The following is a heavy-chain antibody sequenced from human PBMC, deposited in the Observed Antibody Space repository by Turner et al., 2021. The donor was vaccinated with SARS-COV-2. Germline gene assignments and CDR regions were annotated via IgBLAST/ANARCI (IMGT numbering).Heavy chain of an antibody. Sequence: EVQLVESRGGLVKPGWSLNLSCEASGSTFSSYSMNWVRQATGKGLEWVSSITSSSSYIYYADSVKGRFTISRDNAKNSLYLQMNSLRAEDTAVYYCATIAAAGIAVYHYYGMDVWGQGTTVTVSS. J-gene: IGHJ6*02. V-gene: IGHV3-21*01. D-gene: IGHD6-13*01. CDR2: ITSSSSYI. CDR1: GSTFSSYS. CDR3: ATIAAAGIAVYHYYGMDV.